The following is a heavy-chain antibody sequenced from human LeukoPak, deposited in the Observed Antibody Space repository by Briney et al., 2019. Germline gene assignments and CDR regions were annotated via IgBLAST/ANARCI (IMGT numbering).Heavy chain of an antibody. Sequence: PSETLSLTCTVSGGSISSGGYYWSWIRQHPGKGLEWIGYIYYSGSTYYNPSLKSRVTISVDTSKNQFSLKLSSVTAADTAVYYCATHVLLWFGELSLFDYWGQGTLVTVSS. V-gene: IGHV4-31*03. CDR3: ATHVLLWFGELSLFDY. CDR2: IYYSGST. J-gene: IGHJ4*02. CDR1: GGSISSGGYY. D-gene: IGHD3-10*01.